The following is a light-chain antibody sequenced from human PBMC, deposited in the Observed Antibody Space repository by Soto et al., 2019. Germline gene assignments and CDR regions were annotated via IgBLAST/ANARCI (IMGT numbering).Light chain of an antibody. Sequence: QSVLTQPASVSGSPGQSITTSCTGTSSDIGDYNYVSWYQQHPGKAPKLMIYEVSDRPSGDSNRFSGSKSGNTASLTISGLQAEDEADYYCSSYTSSRTLVFGTGTKVTVL. CDR2: EVS. J-gene: IGLJ1*01. CDR1: SSDIGDYNY. CDR3: SSYTSSRTLV. V-gene: IGLV2-14*01.